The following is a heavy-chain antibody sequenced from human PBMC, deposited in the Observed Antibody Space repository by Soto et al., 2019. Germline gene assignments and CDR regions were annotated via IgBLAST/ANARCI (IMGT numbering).Heavy chain of an antibody. CDR1: GGSISSSSYY. CDR3: ARLTRGGVYSSSSAGFDY. V-gene: IGHV4-39*01. Sequence: SETLSLTCTVSGGSISSSSYYWGWIRQPPGKGLEWIGSIYYSGSTYYNPSLKSRVTISVDTSKNQFSLKLSSVTAADTAVYYFARLTRGGVYSSSSAGFDYWGQGTLVTVSS. D-gene: IGHD6-6*01. J-gene: IGHJ4*02. CDR2: IYYSGST.